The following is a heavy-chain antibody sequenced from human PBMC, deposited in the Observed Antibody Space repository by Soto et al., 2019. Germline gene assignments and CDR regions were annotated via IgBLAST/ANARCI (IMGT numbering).Heavy chain of an antibody. CDR1: GFTFTTYG. J-gene: IGHJ4*02. Sequence: QVQLVDSGGGVVQPGRSLRLSCAASGFTFTTYGMHWVRRAPGKGLEWVAVISYDGSHAYYADSVKGRFTISRDNSKKTPDLKGNRLWSEGTSAYWGGKARTPSLPPRFHDRGRGSLVTVSS. CDR2: ISYDGSHA. CDR3: GKARTPSLPPRFHD. V-gene: IGHV3-30*18.